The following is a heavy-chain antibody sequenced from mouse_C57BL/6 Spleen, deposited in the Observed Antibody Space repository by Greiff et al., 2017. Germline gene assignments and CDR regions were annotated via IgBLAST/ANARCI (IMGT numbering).Heavy chain of an antibody. CDR1: GYAFTNYL. V-gene: IGHV1-54*01. D-gene: IGHD2-10*02. CDR2: INPGSGGT. Sequence: VQLVESGAELVRPGTSVKVSCKASGYAFTNYLIEWVKQRPGQGLEWIGVINPGSGGTNYNEKFKGKATLTADKSSSTAYMQLSSLTSEDSAVYFCARSWYGNYDWFAYWGQGTLVTVSA. CDR3: ARSWYGNYDWFAY. J-gene: IGHJ3*01.